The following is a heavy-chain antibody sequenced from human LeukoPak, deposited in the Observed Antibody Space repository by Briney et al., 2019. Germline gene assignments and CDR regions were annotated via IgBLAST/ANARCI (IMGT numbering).Heavy chain of an antibody. CDR1: RFTFSSCE. CDR3: AIGLFEEQQPY. V-gene: IGHV3-48*03. Sequence: GGSLRLSCAASRFTFSSCEMNWVRQAPGKGLEWVSYISSSGTTIYYADSVKGRFTISRDNAKNSLYLQMNSPRAEDTAVYYCAIGLFEEQQPYWGQGTLVTVSS. D-gene: IGHD6-13*01. CDR2: ISSSGTTI. J-gene: IGHJ4*02.